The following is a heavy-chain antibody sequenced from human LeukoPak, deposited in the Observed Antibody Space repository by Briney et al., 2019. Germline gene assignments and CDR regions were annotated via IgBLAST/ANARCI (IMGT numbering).Heavy chain of an antibody. CDR2: INHSGST. CDR3: ARDLARYYYMDV. Sequence: LRLSCAASGFTFSSYEMNWVRQAPGKVLEWIGEINHSGSTNYNPSLKSRVTISVDTSKNQFSLKLSSVTAADTAVYYCARDLARYYYMDVWGKGTTVTVSS. J-gene: IGHJ6*03. CDR1: GFTFSSYE. V-gene: IGHV4-34*01.